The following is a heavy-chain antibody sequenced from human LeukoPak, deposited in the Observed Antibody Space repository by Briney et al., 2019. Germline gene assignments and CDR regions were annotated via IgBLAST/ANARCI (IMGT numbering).Heavy chain of an antibody. CDR1: GGSISSYY. Sequence: SETLSLTCTVSGGSISSYYWSWIRQPPGKGLEWIGCIYYSGSTSYNPSLQSRVTMSVDTSKNQFSLKLSSVTAADTAVYYCARGTYYDSSGHYYFDYWGQGTLVTVSS. D-gene: IGHD3-22*01. CDR2: IYYSGST. V-gene: IGHV4-59*12. CDR3: ARGTYYDSSGHYYFDY. J-gene: IGHJ4*02.